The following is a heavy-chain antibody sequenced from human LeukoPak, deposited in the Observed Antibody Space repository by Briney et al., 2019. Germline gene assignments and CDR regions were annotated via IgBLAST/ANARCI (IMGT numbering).Heavy chain of an antibody. CDR2: IYYSGST. D-gene: IGHD4-17*01. Sequence: SETLSLTCTVSGGSISSYYWSWIRQPPGKGLEWIGYIYYSGSTNYNPSLKSRVTISVDTSKNQFSLKLSSVTAADTAVYYCARALTTVPTWWFDPWGQGTLVTVS. CDR3: ARALTTVPTWWFDP. CDR1: GGSISSYY. J-gene: IGHJ5*02. V-gene: IGHV4-59*01.